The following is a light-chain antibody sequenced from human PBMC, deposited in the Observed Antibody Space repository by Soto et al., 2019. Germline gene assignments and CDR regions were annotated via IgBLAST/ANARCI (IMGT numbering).Light chain of an antibody. CDR2: GAS. J-gene: IGKJ5*01. CDR3: QQYHNWPPLT. V-gene: IGKV3-15*01. CDR1: HHVSNN. Sequence: ETVMTQSPATLSVSPGERATLSCRASHHVSNNLAWYQQRPGQPPRLLIYGASTRATGIPSRFSGSGSGTEFTLTISSLQSEDFALYFCQQYHNWPPLTFGQGTRLEVK.